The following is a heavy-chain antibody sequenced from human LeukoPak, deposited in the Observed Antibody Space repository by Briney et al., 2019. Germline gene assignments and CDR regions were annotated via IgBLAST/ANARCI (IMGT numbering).Heavy chain of an antibody. J-gene: IGHJ6*03. Sequence: ASVKVSCKASGYTFTSYGISWVRQAPGQGLEWMGWISGYNGDTNYAQKFQGRVTMTTDTSTSTAYMELRSLRSDDTAVYYCARGEMGYSGRIYWGGGAAYYYYMDVWGIGTTVTISS. D-gene: IGHD1-26*01. CDR3: ARGEMGYSGRIYWGGGAAYYYYMDV. CDR2: ISGYNGDT. CDR1: GYTFTSYG. V-gene: IGHV1-18*01.